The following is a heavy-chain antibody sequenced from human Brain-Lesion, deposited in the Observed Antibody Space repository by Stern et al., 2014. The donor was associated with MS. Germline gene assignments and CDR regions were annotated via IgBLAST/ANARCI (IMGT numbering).Heavy chain of an antibody. J-gene: IGHJ5*02. Sequence: QVQLGQSGPGLVKPSQTLSLTCSVSGDSISSGGYYWSWIRQHPGKALQWIGNIYYSGNTYYNPSLKSLVTISVDMSKNQFSLNLNSVTAADTAVYFCARVAALAMPLQYNWFDPWGQGSLVTVSS. V-gene: IGHV4-31*01. CDR2: IYYSGNT. D-gene: IGHD2-2*01. CDR3: ARVAALAMPLQYNWFDP. CDR1: GDSISSGGYY.